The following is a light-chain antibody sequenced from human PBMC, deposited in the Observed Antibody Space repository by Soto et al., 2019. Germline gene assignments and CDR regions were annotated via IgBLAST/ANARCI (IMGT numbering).Light chain of an antibody. CDR3: SSYTSSSTLYA. V-gene: IGLV2-14*01. J-gene: IGLJ1*01. CDR1: SSDFGRYNY. CDR2: DVS. Sequence: QSALTQPASVSGSPGQSITISCTGTSSDFGRYNYVSWYQQHPGKAPKLMIHDVSNRPTGVSDRFSGSKSGNTASLTISGLQAEDEADYYCSSYTSSSTLYAFGTGTKLTVL.